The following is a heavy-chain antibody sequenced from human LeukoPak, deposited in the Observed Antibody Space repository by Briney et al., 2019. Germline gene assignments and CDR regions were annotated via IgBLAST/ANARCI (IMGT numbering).Heavy chain of an antibody. CDR3: ARSIPYGTTWYGRSDY. CDR1: GFPFSSYS. CDR2: IKPDGTTK. V-gene: IGHV3-7*03. J-gene: IGHJ4*02. D-gene: IGHD6-13*01. Sequence: GGCLRLSCAASGFPFSSYSMTWVRQAPWKGLEWVANIKPDGTTKFYVDSVKGRFTISRDNALNSLYLQMNSLRAEDTAIYYCARSIPYGTTWYGRSDYWGQGTLVTVSS.